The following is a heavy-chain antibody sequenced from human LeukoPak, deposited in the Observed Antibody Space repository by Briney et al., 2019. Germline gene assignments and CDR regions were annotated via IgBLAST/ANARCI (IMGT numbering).Heavy chain of an antibody. CDR2: VHLSGRT. CDR1: GGAISSTNW. J-gene: IGHJ4*02. V-gene: IGHV4-4*02. CDR3: AREGGPYRPLDY. Sequence: SETLSLTCGVSGGAISSTNWWTWVRQPPGEGLEWIGEVHLSGRTNYNPSLESRVTMSVDMSENHISLKLTSVTAADTAVYYCAREGGPYRPLDYSGQGTLVTVSS.